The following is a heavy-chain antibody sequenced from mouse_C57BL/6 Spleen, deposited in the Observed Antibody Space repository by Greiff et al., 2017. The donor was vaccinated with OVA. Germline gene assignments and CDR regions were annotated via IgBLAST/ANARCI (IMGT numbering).Heavy chain of an antibody. J-gene: IGHJ1*03. CDR1: GYTFTSYW. D-gene: IGHD1-1*01. V-gene: IGHV1-53*01. CDR3: ARNYGSSSLYFDV. Sequence: QVQLQQPGTELVKPGASVKLSCKASGYTFTSYWMHWVKQRPGQGLEWIGNINPSNGGTNYNEKFKGKATLTADKSSSTAYMQLSSLTSEDSAVYFCARNYGSSSLYFDVWGTGTTVTVSS. CDR2: INPSNGGT.